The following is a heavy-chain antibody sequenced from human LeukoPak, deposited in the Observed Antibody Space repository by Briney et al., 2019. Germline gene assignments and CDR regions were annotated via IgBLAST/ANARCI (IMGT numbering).Heavy chain of an antibody. D-gene: IGHD1-26*01. Sequence: SETLSLTCAVYGGSFSGYYWSWIRQPPGKGLEWIGYIYYSGSTNYNPSLKSRVTISVDTSKNQFSLKLSSVTAADTAVYYCARRATAYYFDYWGQGTLVTVSS. CDR3: ARRATAYYFDY. CDR1: GGSFSGYY. CDR2: IYYSGST. J-gene: IGHJ4*02. V-gene: IGHV4-59*08.